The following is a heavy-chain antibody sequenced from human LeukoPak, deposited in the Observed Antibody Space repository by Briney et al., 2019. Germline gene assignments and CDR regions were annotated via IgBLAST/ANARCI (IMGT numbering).Heavy chain of an antibody. CDR3: ARPLQVVVVVAAISVGFDY. D-gene: IGHD2-15*01. V-gene: IGHV3-30*04. J-gene: IGHJ4*02. CDR2: ISYDGSNK. CDR1: GFTFSSYA. Sequence: PGGSLRLSCAASGFTFSSYAMHWVRQAPGKGLEWVAVISYDGSNKYYADSVKGRFTISRDNSKNTLYLQMNSLRAEDTAVYYCARPLQVVVVVAAISVGFDYWGQGTLVTVSS.